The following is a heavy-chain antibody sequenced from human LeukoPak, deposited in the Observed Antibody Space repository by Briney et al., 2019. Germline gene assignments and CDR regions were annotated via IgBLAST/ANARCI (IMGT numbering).Heavy chain of an antibody. CDR3: ARDQSKYGSGAFYYMDV. D-gene: IGHD3-10*01. CDR2: IYTSGST. CDR1: GGSISSDKYY. J-gene: IGHJ6*03. Sequence: SQTLSLTCTVSGGSISSDKYYWSWIRQPAGKGLEWIGRIYTSGSTNYNPSLKSRVIISVDTSKNQFSLRLSSVTAADTAVYYCARDQSKYGSGAFYYMDVWGKGITVTVSS. V-gene: IGHV4-61*02.